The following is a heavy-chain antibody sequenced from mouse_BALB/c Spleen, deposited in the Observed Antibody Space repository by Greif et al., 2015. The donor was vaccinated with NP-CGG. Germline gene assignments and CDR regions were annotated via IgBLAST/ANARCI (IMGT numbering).Heavy chain of an antibody. CDR2: IWSGGST. J-gene: IGHJ3*01. Sequence: QVQLKDSGPGLVQPSQSLSITCTVSGFSLTSYGVHWVRQSPGKGLEWLGVIWSGGSTDYNAAFISRLSISKDNSKSQVFFKMNSLQANDTAIYYCARNSLYYYGSSLAYWGQGTLVTVSA. CDR3: ARNSLYYYGSSLAY. V-gene: IGHV2-2*02. D-gene: IGHD1-1*01. CDR1: GFSLTSYG.